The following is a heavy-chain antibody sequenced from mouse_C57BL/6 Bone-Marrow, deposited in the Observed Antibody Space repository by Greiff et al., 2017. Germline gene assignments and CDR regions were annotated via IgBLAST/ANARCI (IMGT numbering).Heavy chain of an antibody. CDR1: GYSITSGYY. CDR2: ISYDGSN. Sequence: EVHLVESGPGLVKPSQSLSLTCSVTGYSITSGYYWNWIRQFPGNKLEWMGYISYDGSNNYNPSLKNRFSITRDTSKNQFFLKLNSVTTEDTATYYCARDDYYGSSYSSFAYWGQGTLVTVSA. J-gene: IGHJ3*01. CDR3: ARDDYYGSSYSSFAY. V-gene: IGHV3-6*01. D-gene: IGHD1-1*01.